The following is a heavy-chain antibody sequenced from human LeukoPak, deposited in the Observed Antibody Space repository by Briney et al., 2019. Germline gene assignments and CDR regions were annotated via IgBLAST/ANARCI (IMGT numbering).Heavy chain of an antibody. Sequence: GALRLSCAASGFTFSSYAMGWVRQAPGKGLEWVSAISGSGGSTYYADSVKGRFTISRDNSKNTLYLQMNSLRAEDTAVYYCAKGQSDIVVVPAAMGFDYWGQGTLVTVSS. CDR3: AKGQSDIVVVPAAMGFDY. J-gene: IGHJ4*02. CDR1: GFTFSSYA. V-gene: IGHV3-23*01. CDR2: ISGSGGST. D-gene: IGHD2-2*01.